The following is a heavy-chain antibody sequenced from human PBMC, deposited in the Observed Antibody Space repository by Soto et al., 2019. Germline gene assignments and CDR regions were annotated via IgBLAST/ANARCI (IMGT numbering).Heavy chain of an antibody. Sequence: SVKVSCKASGGTFSSYAISWVRQAPGQGLEWMGGIIPIFGTANYAQKFQGRVTITADESTSTAYMELSSLRSEDTAVYYCAQGGRSVRQAFDIWGQGTMVTVSS. J-gene: IGHJ3*02. V-gene: IGHV1-69*13. CDR2: IIPIFGTA. CDR1: GGTFSSYA. CDR3: AQGGRSVRQAFDI. D-gene: IGHD1-1*01.